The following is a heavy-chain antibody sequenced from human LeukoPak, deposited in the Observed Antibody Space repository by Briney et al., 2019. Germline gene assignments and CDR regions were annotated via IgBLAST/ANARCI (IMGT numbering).Heavy chain of an antibody. J-gene: IGHJ4*02. CDR3: AKGFRWFGELSYFDY. V-gene: IGHV3-23*01. CDR1: GFTFSSYE. D-gene: IGHD3-10*01. Sequence: GGSLRLSCAASGFTFSSYEMNWVRQAPGKGLEWVSAISGSGGSTYYADSVKGRFTISRDNSKNTLYLQMNSLRAEDTAVYYCAKGFRWFGELSYFDYWGQGTLVTASS. CDR2: ISGSGGST.